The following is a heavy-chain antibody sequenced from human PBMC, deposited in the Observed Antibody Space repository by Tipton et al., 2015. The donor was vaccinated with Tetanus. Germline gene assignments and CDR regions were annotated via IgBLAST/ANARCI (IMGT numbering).Heavy chain of an antibody. Sequence: TLSLTCTVSGGSISSDGAYWSWIRQPPGKGLEWIGEISHSENTNYNPSLQSRVTISMNTANNHIYLNLTSVTAADTAVYYCARWRDGFNRALDSWGQGITVTVSS. CDR3: ARWRDGFNRALDS. D-gene: IGHD5-24*01. CDR2: ISHSENT. J-gene: IGHJ4*02. CDR1: GGSISSDGAY. V-gene: IGHV4-34*01.